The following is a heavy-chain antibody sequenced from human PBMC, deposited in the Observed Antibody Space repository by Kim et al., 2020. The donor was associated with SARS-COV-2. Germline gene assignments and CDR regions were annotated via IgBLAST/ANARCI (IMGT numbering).Heavy chain of an antibody. J-gene: IGHJ4*02. D-gene: IGHD7-27*01. V-gene: IGHV5-51*01. CDR3: ARRKNAGAGWYFDY. Sequence: NPSFQGQVTSSADRSTSTAYLQWSSLKASDTAIYYCARRKNAGAGWYFDYWGQGALVTVSS.